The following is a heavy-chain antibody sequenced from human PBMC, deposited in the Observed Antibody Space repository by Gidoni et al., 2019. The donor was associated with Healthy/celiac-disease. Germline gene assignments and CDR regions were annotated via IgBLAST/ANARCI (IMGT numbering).Heavy chain of an antibody. Sequence: EVKLVESGGGLIQPGGSLRLSCAASGFTFCSNYMSWVRQAPGKGLAWVPVIYSGGSTYYADCVKGRFTIARDNSKNTLYLQMNSLRAEDTAVYYCARDTLMGFDYWGQGTLVTVSS. CDR1: GFTFCSNY. CDR3: ARDTLMGFDY. V-gene: IGHV3-53*01. J-gene: IGHJ4*02. D-gene: IGHD2-8*01. CDR2: IYSGGST.